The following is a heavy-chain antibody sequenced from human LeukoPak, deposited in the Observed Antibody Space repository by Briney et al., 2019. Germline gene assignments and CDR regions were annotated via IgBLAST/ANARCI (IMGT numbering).Heavy chain of an antibody. CDR2: ISYDGSNK. CDR1: GFTFSSYA. V-gene: IGHV3-30*04. J-gene: IGHJ4*02. CDR3: ARPADVLRSEGSSLLDY. Sequence: PGGSLRLSCAASGFTFSSYAMHWVRQAPGKGLEWVAVISYDGSNKYYADSVKGRFTISRDNSKNTLYLQMNSLRAEDTAVYYCARPADVLRSEGSSLLDYWGQGTLVTVSS. D-gene: IGHD6-13*01.